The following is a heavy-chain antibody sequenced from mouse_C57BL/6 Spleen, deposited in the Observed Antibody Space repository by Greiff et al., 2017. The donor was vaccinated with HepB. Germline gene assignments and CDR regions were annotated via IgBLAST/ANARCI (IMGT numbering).Heavy chain of an antibody. CDR3: ARHGERRFSDLLLRRGAMDY. Sequence: VQLQQSGAELVKPGASVKLSCKASGYTFTEYTIHWVKQRSGQGLEWIGWFYPGSGSIKYNEKFKDKATLTADKSSSTVYMELSRLTSEDSAVYFCARHGERRFSDLLLRRGAMDYWGQGTSVTVSS. CDR1: GYTFTEYT. J-gene: IGHJ4*01. CDR2: FYPGSGSI. V-gene: IGHV1-62-2*01. D-gene: IGHD1-1*01.